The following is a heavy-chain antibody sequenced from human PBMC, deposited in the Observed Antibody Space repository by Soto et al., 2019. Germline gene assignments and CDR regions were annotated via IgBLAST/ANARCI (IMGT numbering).Heavy chain of an antibody. CDR3: VRTIVGATKGGWFDP. D-gene: IGHD1-26*01. J-gene: IGHJ5*02. CDR1: EFTFSSYT. CDR2: FSGRDATT. V-gene: IGHV3-23*01. Sequence: EVQLSESGGGLVQPGGSLRLSCTASEFTFSSYTMSWVRQAPGKGLEWVSSFSGRDATTYYADSVKGRFTISRDNSKNTLYLQMNSLRAEDTALYFCVRTIVGATKGGWFDPWGQGALVTVSS.